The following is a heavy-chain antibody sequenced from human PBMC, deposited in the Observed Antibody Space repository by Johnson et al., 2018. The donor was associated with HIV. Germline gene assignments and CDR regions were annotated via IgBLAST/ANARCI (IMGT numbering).Heavy chain of an antibody. CDR2: IKQDGSAK. CDR3: ARVSSGGAFDI. CDR1: GFTFSSYW. J-gene: IGHJ3*02. Sequence: MLLVESGGGLVQPGGSLRLSCAASGFTFSSYWMSWVRQAPGKGLEWVANIKQDGSAKYYVDSVKGRFTISRDNAKNSLYLQMNSLRAGDTAVYYCARVSSGGAFDIWGQGTMVTVSS. V-gene: IGHV3-7*01. D-gene: IGHD3-22*01.